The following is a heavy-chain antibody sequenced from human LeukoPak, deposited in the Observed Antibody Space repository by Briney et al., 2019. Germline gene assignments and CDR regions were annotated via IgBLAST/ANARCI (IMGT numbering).Heavy chain of an antibody. CDR3: ARGPLDIVVVPAAIGFLDY. D-gene: IGHD2-2*02. Sequence: SVKVSCKTSGYTFSNYGVSWVRQAPGQGLEWMGGIIPIFGTANYAQKFQGRVTITADESTSTAYMELSSLRSEDTAVYYCARGPLDIVVVPAAIGFLDYWGQGTLVTVSS. J-gene: IGHJ4*02. V-gene: IGHV1-69*13. CDR2: IIPIFGTA. CDR1: GYTFSNYG.